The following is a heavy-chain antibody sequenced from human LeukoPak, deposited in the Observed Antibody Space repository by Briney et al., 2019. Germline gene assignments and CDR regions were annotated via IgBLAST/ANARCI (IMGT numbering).Heavy chain of an antibody. Sequence: GGSLRLSCAASGLTFSSYAMSWVRQAPGKGLEWVAVISYDGSNKYYADSVKGRFTISRDNSKNTLYLQMNSLRAEDTAVYYCARETVTTDYYYVDVWGKGTTVTVSS. CDR1: GLTFSSYA. CDR2: ISYDGSNK. D-gene: IGHD4-11*01. V-gene: IGHV3-30*04. CDR3: ARETVTTDYYYVDV. J-gene: IGHJ6*03.